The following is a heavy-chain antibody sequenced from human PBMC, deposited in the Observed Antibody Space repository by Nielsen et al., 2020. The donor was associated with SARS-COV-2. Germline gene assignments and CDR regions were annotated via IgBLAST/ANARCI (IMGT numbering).Heavy chain of an antibody. J-gene: IGHJ4*02. D-gene: IGHD1-26*01. CDR3: ARPASGTYQNPDS. V-gene: IGHV5-10-1*01. CDR1: GYIFTSNW. Sequence: GESLKISCKGSGYIFTSNWITWVRQVPGKGLEWVGRIDPSDSYTNYSPSFQGHVTISVDRAISTAFLQWSSLRASDSAMYYCARPASGTYQNPDSWGQGTLVTVTS. CDR2: IDPSDSYT.